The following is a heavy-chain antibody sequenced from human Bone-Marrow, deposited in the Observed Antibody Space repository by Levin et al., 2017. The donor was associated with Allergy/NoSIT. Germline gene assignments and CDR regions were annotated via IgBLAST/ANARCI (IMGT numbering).Heavy chain of an antibody. CDR3: ARAGYSSSWYPH. CDR1: GFTFSSYA. V-gene: IGHV3-23*01. D-gene: IGHD6-13*01. Sequence: SCAASGFTFSSYAMSWVRQAPGKGLEWVSAISGSGGSTYYADSVKGRFTISRDNSKNTLYLQMNSLRAEDTAVYYCARAGYSSSWYPHWGQGTLVTVSS. CDR2: ISGSGGST. J-gene: IGHJ4*02.